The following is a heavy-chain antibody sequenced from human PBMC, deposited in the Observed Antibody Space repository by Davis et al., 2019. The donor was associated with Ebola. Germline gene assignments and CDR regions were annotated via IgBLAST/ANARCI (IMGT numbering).Heavy chain of an antibody. Sequence: PGGSLRLSCVASGVSLPDHAMHWVRQAPGKGLEWVAAVSWISDGVGYADSVKGRFTVSRDNAKNSLYLQMNSLRVEDTAFYYCGKDLTPGGMDVWGQGTTVTVSS. D-gene: IGHD3-16*01. J-gene: IGHJ6*02. V-gene: IGHV3-9*01. CDR3: GKDLTPGGMDV. CDR2: VSWISDGV. CDR1: GVSLPDHA.